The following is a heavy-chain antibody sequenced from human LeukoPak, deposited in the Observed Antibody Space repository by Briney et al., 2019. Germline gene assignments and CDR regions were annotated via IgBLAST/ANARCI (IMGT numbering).Heavy chain of an antibody. CDR1: GFTFSSYG. V-gene: IGHV3-33*08. CDR2: IWYDGSNK. Sequence: GRSLRLSCAASGFTFSSYGMHWVRQAPGKGLEWVAVIWYDGSNKYYADSVKGRFTISRDNSKNTLYLQMNSLRAEDTAVYYCARTFDYGDYVVPLGYWGQGTLVTVSS. CDR3: ARTFDYGDYVVPLGY. J-gene: IGHJ4*02. D-gene: IGHD4-17*01.